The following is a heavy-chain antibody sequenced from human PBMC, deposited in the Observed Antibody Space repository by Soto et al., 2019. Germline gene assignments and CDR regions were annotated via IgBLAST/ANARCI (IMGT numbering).Heavy chain of an antibody. CDR3: ARDAAGYGFWSGYY. V-gene: IGHV1-69*01. D-gene: IGHD3-3*01. J-gene: IGHJ4*02. Sequence: QVQLVQSRAEVKKPGSSVKVSCKISGDTFSSYAISWVRQAPGQGLEWMGGIIPYLGTGNYAQKFRGRVTITADESTSTSYMELNSLGSEDTAMYYCARDAAGYGFWSGYYWGQGTLVTVSS. CDR1: GDTFSSYA. CDR2: IIPYLGTG.